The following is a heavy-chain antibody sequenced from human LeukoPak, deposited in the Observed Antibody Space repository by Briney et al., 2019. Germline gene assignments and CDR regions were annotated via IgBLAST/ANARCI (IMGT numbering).Heavy chain of an antibody. CDR1: GYTLTELS. Sequence: ASVTVSCKVSGYTLTELSMHWVRQAPGKGLEWMGGFDPEDGETISAQKFQGRVTMTEDTSTDTACMELSSLRSEDTAVYYCATWGRLRLGELSFDYWGQGTLVT. D-gene: IGHD3-16*02. J-gene: IGHJ4*02. CDR2: FDPEDGET. CDR3: ATWGRLRLGELSFDY. V-gene: IGHV1-24*01.